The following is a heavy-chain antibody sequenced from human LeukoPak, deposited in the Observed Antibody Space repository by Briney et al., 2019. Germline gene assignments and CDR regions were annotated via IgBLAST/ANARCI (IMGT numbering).Heavy chain of an antibody. V-gene: IGHV1-8*01. D-gene: IGHD3-10*01. J-gene: IGHJ4*02. CDR1: GYTLTSYD. Sequence: ASVRVSCKASGYTLTSYDINWVRQATGQGLEWMGWMNPNSGNTGYAQKFQGRVTMTRNTSISTAYMELSSLRSEDTAVYYCARAPYEAGTGFDYWGQGTLVIVSS. CDR3: ARAPYEAGTGFDY. CDR2: MNPNSGNT.